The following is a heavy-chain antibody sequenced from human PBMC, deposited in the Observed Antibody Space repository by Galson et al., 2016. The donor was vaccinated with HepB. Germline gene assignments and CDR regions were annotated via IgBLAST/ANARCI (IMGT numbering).Heavy chain of an antibody. CDR3: ARGGGTTTFVMDV. CDR1: GASISSHY. Sequence: ETLSLTCTVSGASISSHYWSWIRQPPGKGLEWIGYIYYSGDTNYKPSLKSRVHISLDTSKNQFSLKLSSVTAADTAVYYCARGGGTTTFVMDVWGKGTTVTVSS. J-gene: IGHJ6*03. V-gene: IGHV4-59*11. D-gene: IGHD1-1*01. CDR2: IYYSGDT.